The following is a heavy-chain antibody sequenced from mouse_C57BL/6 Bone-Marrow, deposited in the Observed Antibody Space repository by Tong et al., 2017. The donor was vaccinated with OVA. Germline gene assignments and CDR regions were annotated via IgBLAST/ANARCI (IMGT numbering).Heavy chain of an antibody. V-gene: IGHV5-6*01. J-gene: IGHJ2*01. CDR1: GFTFSSYC. CDR3: ARREYYFDY. Sequence: EVQLQESGGDLVKPGGSLKLSCAASGFTFSSYCMSWVRQTPDKRLEWVATISSGGSTYYPDTMERRFIISRDNTKKTLYLQMSSLRSEDTALYYCARREYYFDYWGQGTTLTVSS. CDR2: ISSGGST.